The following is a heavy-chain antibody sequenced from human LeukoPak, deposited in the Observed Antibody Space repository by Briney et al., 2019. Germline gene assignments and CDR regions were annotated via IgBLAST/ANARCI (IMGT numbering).Heavy chain of an antibody. CDR1: GGSISSSNW. V-gene: IGHV4-4*02. Sequence: SETLSLTCAVSGGSISSSNWWSWVRQPPGKGLEWIGEIYHSGSTNYNPSLKSRVTISVDKSKNQFSLKLSSVTAADTAVYYCARVDCSSTSCYAYYYYYGMDVWGQGTLVTVSS. CDR2: IYHSGST. CDR3: ARVDCSSTSCYAYYYYYGMDV. D-gene: IGHD2-2*01. J-gene: IGHJ6*02.